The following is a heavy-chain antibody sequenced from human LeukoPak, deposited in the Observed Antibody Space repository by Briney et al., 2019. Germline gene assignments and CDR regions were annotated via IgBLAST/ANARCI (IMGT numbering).Heavy chain of an antibody. J-gene: IGHJ6*03. CDR1: GGTFSSYA. CDR2: IIPIFGTA. Sequence: GASVKVSCKASGGTFSSYAISWVRQAPGQGLEWMGGIIPIFGTANYAQKFQGRVTITADESTSTAYMELSSLRSEDTAVYYCARVLFRGVETYYYYMDVWGKGTTVTVSS. V-gene: IGHV1-69*13. CDR3: ARVLFRGVETYYYYMDV. D-gene: IGHD3-3*01.